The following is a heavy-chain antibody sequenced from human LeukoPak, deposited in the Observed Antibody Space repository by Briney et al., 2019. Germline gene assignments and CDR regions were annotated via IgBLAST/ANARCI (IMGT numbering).Heavy chain of an antibody. D-gene: IGHD3-16*02. CDR2: INHSGST. CDR1: GGSFSGYY. V-gene: IGHV4-34*01. Sequence: KPSETLSLTCAVYGGSFSGYYWSWIRQPPGKGLEWIREINHSGSTNYNPSLKSRVTISVDTSKNQFSLKLSSVTAADTAVYYCARGGYDYVWGSYRTHFDYWGQGTLVTVSS. CDR3: ARGGYDYVWGSYRTHFDY. J-gene: IGHJ4*02.